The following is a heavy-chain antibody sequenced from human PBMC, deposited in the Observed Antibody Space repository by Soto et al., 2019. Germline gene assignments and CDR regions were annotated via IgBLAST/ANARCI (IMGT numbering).Heavy chain of an antibody. CDR3: ARQGPYSSSSVGYYYGMDV. V-gene: IGHV5-10-1*01. CDR2: IDPSDSYT. CDR1: VYSFTSYW. D-gene: IGHD6-6*01. J-gene: IGHJ6*02. Sequence: PGESLKISCKGSVYSFTSYWISWVRQMPGKGLEWMGRIDPSDSYTNYSPSFQGHVTISADKSISTAYLQWSSLKASDTAMYYCARQGPYSSSSVGYYYGMDVWGQGTTVTVSS.